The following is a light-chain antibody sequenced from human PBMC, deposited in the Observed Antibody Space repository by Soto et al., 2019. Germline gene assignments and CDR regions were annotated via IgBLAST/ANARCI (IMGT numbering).Light chain of an antibody. CDR2: DVN. V-gene: IGLV2-14*03. CDR1: SSDIGGLFNY. CDR3: SSYSSDATHVV. J-gene: IGLJ2*01. Sequence: QSALTQPASVSGSPGQSITISCTGTSSDIGGLFNYVSWYQQHPAKAPKLLIYDVNVRPSGVSDRFSGSKSGNTASLTISGLQAEDEAAYFCSSYSSDATHVVFGGGTKLTVL.